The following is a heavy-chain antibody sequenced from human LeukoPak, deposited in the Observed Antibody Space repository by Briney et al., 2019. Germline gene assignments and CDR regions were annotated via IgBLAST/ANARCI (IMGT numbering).Heavy chain of an antibody. Sequence: SVKVSCKASGGTFSSYAISWVRQAPGQGLEWMGGIIPIFGTANYAQKFQGRVTITADESTSTAYMELSSLRSEDTAVYYCAGVIVVVVAARDYYYGMDVWGQGTTVIVSS. CDR1: GGTFSSYA. J-gene: IGHJ6*02. CDR2: IIPIFGTA. CDR3: AGVIVVVVAARDYYYGMDV. V-gene: IGHV1-69*13. D-gene: IGHD2-15*01.